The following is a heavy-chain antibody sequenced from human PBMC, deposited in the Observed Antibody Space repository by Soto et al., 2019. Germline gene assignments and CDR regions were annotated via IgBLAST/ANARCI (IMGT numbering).Heavy chain of an antibody. CDR1: GYTFTSYG. CDR3: ARGAVLYYDFWSGYYTGEDYYYGMDV. D-gene: IGHD3-3*01. Sequence: ASVKVSCKASGYTFTSYGISWVRQAPGQGLEWMGWISAYNGNTNYAQKLQGRVTMTTDTSTSTVYMELRSLRSDDTAVYYCARGAVLYYDFWSGYYTGEDYYYGMDVWGQGTTVTVSS. CDR2: ISAYNGNT. J-gene: IGHJ6*02. V-gene: IGHV1-18*01.